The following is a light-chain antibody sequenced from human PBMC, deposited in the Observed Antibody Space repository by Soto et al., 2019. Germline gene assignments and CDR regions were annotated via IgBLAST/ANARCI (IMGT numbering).Light chain of an antibody. CDR2: KAS. CDR1: QSISYW. Sequence: DIQMTQSPSTLSASVGDRVTITCRASQSISYWLAWYQQKPGKAPKLLISKASSLESGVPSSFSGSGSGTEFPLTISSLQPDDFATYYCQHYHSYPWTFGQGTTVEI. V-gene: IGKV1-5*03. J-gene: IGKJ1*01. CDR3: QHYHSYPWT.